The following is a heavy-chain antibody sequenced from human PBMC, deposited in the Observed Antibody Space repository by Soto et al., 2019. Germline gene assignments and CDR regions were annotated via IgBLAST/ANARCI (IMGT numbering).Heavy chain of an antibody. D-gene: IGHD3-3*01. Sequence: GGSLRLSCSASGFTFRNFVMHWVRQAPGKGLEWVAVISYAGNNIYYADSVKGRFTISRDNSGNTLYLEMSSLRGEDTAVYYCAKEQSSIFRSGSGRDVWGQGNTVTVS. V-gene: IGHV3-30*18. CDR1: GFTFRNFV. CDR3: AKEQSSIFRSGSGRDV. J-gene: IGHJ6*02. CDR2: ISYAGNNI.